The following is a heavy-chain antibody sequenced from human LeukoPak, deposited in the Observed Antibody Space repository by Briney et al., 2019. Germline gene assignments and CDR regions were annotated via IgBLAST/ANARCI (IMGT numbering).Heavy chain of an antibody. Sequence: GGSLRLSCAASGFTFDDYAMHWVRHAPGKGLEWVSGISWNSGSIGYADSVKGRFTISRDNAKNSLYLQMNSLRAEDTAVYYCASPRKTYSSSSLDYWGQGTLVTVSS. D-gene: IGHD6-6*01. V-gene: IGHV3-9*01. CDR1: GFTFDDYA. CDR2: ISWNSGSI. CDR3: ASPRKTYSSSSLDY. J-gene: IGHJ4*02.